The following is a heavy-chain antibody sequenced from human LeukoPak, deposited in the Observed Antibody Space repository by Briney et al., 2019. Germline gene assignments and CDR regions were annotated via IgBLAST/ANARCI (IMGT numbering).Heavy chain of an antibody. J-gene: IGHJ6*03. CDR2: IIPIFGTA. CDR3: ARTGVVVVPAAIVLGPDDYYMDV. V-gene: IGHV1-69*13. CDR1: GGTFSSYA. D-gene: IGHD2-2*02. Sequence: GASVKVSCKASGGTFSSYAISWVRQAPGQGLEWMGGIIPIFGTANYAQKFQGRVTITADESTSTAYMELSSLRSEDTAVYYCARTGVVVVPAAIVLGPDDYYMDVWGKGTTVTVSS.